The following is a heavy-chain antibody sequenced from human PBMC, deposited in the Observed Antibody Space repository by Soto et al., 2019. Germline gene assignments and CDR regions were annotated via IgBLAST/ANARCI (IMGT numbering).Heavy chain of an antibody. D-gene: IGHD6-19*01. CDR2: IYYSGST. CDR3: ARLTQWLVPYFDY. J-gene: IGHJ4*02. Sequence: SETLSLTCTVSGGSISSSSYYWGWIRQPPGKGLEWIGSIYYSGSTYYNPSLKSRVTISVDTSKNQFSLKLSSVTAADTAVYYCARLTQWLVPYFDYWGQGTLVTVSS. V-gene: IGHV4-39*01. CDR1: GGSISSSSYY.